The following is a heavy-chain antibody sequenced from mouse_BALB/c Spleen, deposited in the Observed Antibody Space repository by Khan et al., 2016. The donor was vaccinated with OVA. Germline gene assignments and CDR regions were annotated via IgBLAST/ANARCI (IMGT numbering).Heavy chain of an antibody. CDR3: AKDRGDYAVDY. Sequence: VQLKESGPGLVAPSQSLSITCTVSGFSLTSYGVSWVRQPPGKGLEWLGVIWGDGNTNFHSALRSRLSISKDNYKSQVFLKLNRLQTDDTATYYGAKDRGDYAVDYWGQGTSVTVSS. J-gene: IGHJ4*01. CDR1: GFSLTSYG. CDR2: IWGDGNT. V-gene: IGHV2-3*01.